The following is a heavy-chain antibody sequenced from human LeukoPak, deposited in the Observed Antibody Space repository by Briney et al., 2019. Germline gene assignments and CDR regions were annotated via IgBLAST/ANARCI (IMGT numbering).Heavy chain of an antibody. CDR2: IYYSGST. Sequence: SETLSLTCAVSGGSISSSSYCWGWIRPPPGKGLEWIGSIYYSGSTYYNPSLKSRVTISVYTDKTKFSLKLSSVTAADTAVYYCARERDLYSTLDYWGQGTLVTVSS. CDR1: GGSISSSSYC. J-gene: IGHJ4*02. CDR3: ARERDLYSTLDY. V-gene: IGHV4-39*02. D-gene: IGHD4-11*01.